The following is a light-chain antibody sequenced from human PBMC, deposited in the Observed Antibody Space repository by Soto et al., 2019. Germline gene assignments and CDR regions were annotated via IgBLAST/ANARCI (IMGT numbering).Light chain of an antibody. V-gene: IGKV4-1*01. CDR1: QSVLYSSNNKNY. J-gene: IGKJ3*01. Sequence: DIVMTQSPDSLAVSLGERATINCKSSQSVLYSSNNKNYLAWYQQKPGQPPKLLIYWASTRESGVPDRFSGSRSRTDFTLTISSLQAEDVAVYYCQQYYSTPFTFGPGTKVDIK. CDR3: QQYYSTPFT. CDR2: WAS.